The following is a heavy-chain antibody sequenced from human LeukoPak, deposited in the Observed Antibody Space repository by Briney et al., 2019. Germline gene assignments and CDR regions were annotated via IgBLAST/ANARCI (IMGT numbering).Heavy chain of an antibody. CDR1: GYTFTGYY. Sequence: ASVKVSCKASGYTFTGYYMHWVRQAPGQGLEWMGWINPNSGGTNYAQKFQGRVTMTRDTSISTAYMELSRLRSDDTAVYYCARRSSGYYPLDYWGQGTPVTVSS. CDR2: INPNSGGT. V-gene: IGHV1-2*02. CDR3: ARRSSGYYPLDY. D-gene: IGHD3-22*01. J-gene: IGHJ4*02.